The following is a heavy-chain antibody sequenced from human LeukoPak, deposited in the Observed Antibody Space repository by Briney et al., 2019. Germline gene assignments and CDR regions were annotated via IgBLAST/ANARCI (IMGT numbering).Heavy chain of an antibody. D-gene: IGHD3-16*01. J-gene: IGHJ5*02. V-gene: IGHV4-39*01. CDR2: FYYNGVT. CDR1: GGSISSSYYL. Sequence: KPSETLSLTCTVSGGSISSSYYLCAWVRQPPGRGLEWIGDFYYNGVTSYDPSLKSRVTISVDTSKYQFSLNLTSVTAAETAVYHCVRRSYVSGRIDPWGQGTLVTVSS. CDR3: VRRSYVSGRIDP.